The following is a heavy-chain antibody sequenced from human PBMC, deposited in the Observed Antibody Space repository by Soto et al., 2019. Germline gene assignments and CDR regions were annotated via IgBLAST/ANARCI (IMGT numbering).Heavy chain of an antibody. J-gene: IGHJ5*02. D-gene: IGHD6-13*01. CDR2: IYYSRST. CDR3: ARVRAAGFNWFDP. Sequence: PSETLSLTCTVSGGSISSGGYYWSWIRQHPGKGLEWIGYIYYSRSTYYNPSLKSRVTISVDTSKNQFSLKLSSVTAADTAVYYCARVRAAGFNWFDPWGQGTLVTVSS. CDR1: GGSISSGGYY. V-gene: IGHV4-31*03.